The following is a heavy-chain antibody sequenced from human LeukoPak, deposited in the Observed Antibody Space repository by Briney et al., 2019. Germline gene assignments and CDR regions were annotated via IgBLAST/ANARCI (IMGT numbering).Heavy chain of an antibody. CDR1: GYTFTSYG. Sequence: GASVKVSCKASGYTFTSYGISWVRQAPGQGLEWMGWISAYNGNTNYAQKLQGRVTMTTDTSTSTAYVELRSLGSDDTAVYYCARVTLYYDILTGYDYWGQGTLVTVSS. V-gene: IGHV1-18*04. J-gene: IGHJ4*02. CDR2: ISAYNGNT. CDR3: ARVTLYYDILTGYDY. D-gene: IGHD3-9*01.